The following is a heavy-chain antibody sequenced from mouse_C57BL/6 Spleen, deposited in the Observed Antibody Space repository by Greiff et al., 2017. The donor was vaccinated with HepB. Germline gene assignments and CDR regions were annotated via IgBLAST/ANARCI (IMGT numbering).Heavy chain of an antibody. J-gene: IGHJ4*01. CDR2: IYPGNGDT. CDR1: GYTFTSYN. Sequence: QSGAELVRPGASVKMSCKASGYTFTSYNMHWVKQTPRQGLEWIGAIYPGNGDTSYNQKFKGKATLNVDKSSSAAYMQLSSLTSEDSAVYFCARGAALYYDNYDAMDCWGKGTSVTVSS. D-gene: IGHD2-1*01. V-gene: IGHV1-12*01. CDR3: ARGAALYYDNYDAMDC.